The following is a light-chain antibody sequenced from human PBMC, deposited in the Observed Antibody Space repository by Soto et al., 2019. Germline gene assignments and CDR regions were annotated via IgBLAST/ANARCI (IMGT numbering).Light chain of an antibody. CDR2: AAS. J-gene: IGKJ3*01. CDR1: QVISNS. Sequence: DIQMTQSPSSLSASVGDTVTITCRASQVISNSLDWFQQKPGRVPQFLIYAASTLQPGVPPRFSGSGSGTDFTLTISSLQPEDVATYYCQNYNSAPLTFGPGTRVEIK. CDR3: QNYNSAPLT. V-gene: IGKV1-27*01.